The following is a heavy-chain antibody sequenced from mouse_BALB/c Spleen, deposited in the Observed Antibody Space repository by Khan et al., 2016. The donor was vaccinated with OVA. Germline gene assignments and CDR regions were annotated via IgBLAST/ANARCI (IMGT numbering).Heavy chain of an antibody. D-gene: IGHD1-1*01. CDR1: GFSLTSYG. CDR2: IWAGGST. Sequence: QVQLKESGPGLVAPSQTLSITCTVSGFSLTSYGVHWVRQPPGKGLEWLGVIWAGGSTNHNSALMSSLSISKDNSKSQVFLKMNSLQTDVTAVYYCARAFYYGAWFAYWGQGTLVTVSA. J-gene: IGHJ3*01. V-gene: IGHV2-9*02. CDR3: ARAFYYGAWFAY.